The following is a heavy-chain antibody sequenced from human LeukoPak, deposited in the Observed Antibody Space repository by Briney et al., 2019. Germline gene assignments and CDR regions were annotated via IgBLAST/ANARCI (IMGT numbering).Heavy chain of an antibody. CDR3: ARSITSSWYGDFQH. V-gene: IGHV4-59*01. Sequence: SETLSLTCTVSGGSISSYYWSWIRQPPGKGLEWIGYIYYSGSTNYNPSLKSRVTISVDTSKNQFSLKLSSVTAADTAVYYCARSITSSWYGDFQHWGQGALVTVSS. J-gene: IGHJ1*01. D-gene: IGHD6-13*01. CDR2: IYYSGST. CDR1: GGSISSYY.